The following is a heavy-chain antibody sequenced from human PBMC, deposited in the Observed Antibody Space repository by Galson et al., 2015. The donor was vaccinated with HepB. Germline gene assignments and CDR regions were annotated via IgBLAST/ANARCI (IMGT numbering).Heavy chain of an antibody. CDR3: ARGAAPGDGYFDS. V-gene: IGHV3-21*04. D-gene: IGHD6-13*01. CDR2: ISSSSSYI. J-gene: IGHJ4*02. CDR1: GFTFSSYS. Sequence: SLRLSCAASGFTFSSYSMNWVRQAPGKGLEWVSSISSSSSYIYYADSVKGRFTISRDNSKNIVYLQMNSLRTEDTAVYYCARGAAPGDGYFDSWGQGTLVTVSS.